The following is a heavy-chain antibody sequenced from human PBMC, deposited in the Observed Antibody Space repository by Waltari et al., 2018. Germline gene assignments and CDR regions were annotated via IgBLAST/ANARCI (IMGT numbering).Heavy chain of an antibody. CDR2: IKQDGSAK. J-gene: IGHJ3*01. V-gene: IGHV3-7*01. D-gene: IGHD3-9*01. Sequence: EVQLVDSGGGLVQPGGSLRLSCAASGFTFTYYWMSLVRQAPGKGPEWLANIKQDGSAKYYVDSLKRRFTIFRDNAKNSLYLQMNSLTAEDTAVYYCARTIGGGAFDLWGQGTMVTVSS. CDR1: GFTFTYYW. CDR3: ARTIGGGAFDL.